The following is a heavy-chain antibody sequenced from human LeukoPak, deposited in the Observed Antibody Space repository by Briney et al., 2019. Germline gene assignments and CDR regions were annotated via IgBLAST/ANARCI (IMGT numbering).Heavy chain of an antibody. CDR3: TKEYGSGSYYMLSPYLNWFDP. V-gene: IGHV3-15*01. Sequence: GGSLRLSCAASGFTFSNAWMSWVRQAPGKGLEWVGRIKSKTDGGTTDYAAPVKGRFTISRDDSKNTLYLQMNSLKTEDTAVYYCTKEYGSGSYYMLSPYLNWFDPWGQGTLVTVSS. CDR2: IKSKTDGGTT. CDR1: GFTFSNAW. D-gene: IGHD3-10*01. J-gene: IGHJ5*02.